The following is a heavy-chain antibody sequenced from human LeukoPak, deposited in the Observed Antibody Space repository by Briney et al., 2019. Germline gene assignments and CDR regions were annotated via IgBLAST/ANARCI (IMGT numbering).Heavy chain of an antibody. D-gene: IGHD1-1*01. CDR1: GFTFSSYA. J-gene: IGHJ4*02. CDR2: IYSGGST. CDR3: ARSEVAGWFDY. Sequence: GGSLRLSCAASGFTFSSYAMSWVRQAPGKGLEWVSVIYSGGSTYYADSVKGRFTISRDNSKNTLYLQMNSLRAEDTAVYYCARSEVAGWFDYWGQGTLVTVSS. V-gene: IGHV3-53*01.